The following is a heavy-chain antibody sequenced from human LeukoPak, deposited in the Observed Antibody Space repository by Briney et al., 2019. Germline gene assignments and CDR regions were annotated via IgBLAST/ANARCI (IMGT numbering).Heavy chain of an antibody. D-gene: IGHD1-26*01. CDR3: ARGRTRYSGSYPFWDC. V-gene: IGHV4-59*01. CDR1: GGSISSYY. Sequence: SETLSLTCTVSGGSISSYYWSWIRQPPGKGLEWIGYIYYSGSTNYNPSLKSRVTISVDTSKNQFSLKLSSVTAADTAVYYCARGRTRYSGSYPFWDCWGQGTLVTVSS. CDR2: IYYSGST. J-gene: IGHJ4*02.